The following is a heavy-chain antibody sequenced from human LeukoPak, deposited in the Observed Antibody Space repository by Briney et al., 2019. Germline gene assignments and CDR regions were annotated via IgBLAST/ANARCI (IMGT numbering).Heavy chain of an antibody. CDR1: GFTLSNYN. J-gene: IGHJ4*02. V-gene: IGHV3-48*02. CDR2: ISSSSRSI. Sequence: GGSLRLSCAASGFTLSNYNMNWVRQAPGKGLEWVSHISSSSRSIYYADSVKGRFTISRGNAKNSLYLQMNSLRDEDTAVYYCAREYGSGTPDFDYWGQGTLVSVSS. CDR3: AREYGSGTPDFDY. D-gene: IGHD3-10*01.